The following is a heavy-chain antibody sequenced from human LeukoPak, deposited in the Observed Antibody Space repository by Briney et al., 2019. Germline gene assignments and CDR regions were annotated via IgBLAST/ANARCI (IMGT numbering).Heavy chain of an antibody. J-gene: IGHJ4*02. D-gene: IGHD2-8*02. CDR1: GFTVSSNY. CDR2: TVGGRPDT. V-gene: IGHV3-23*01. Sequence: GSLRLSCAASGFTVSSNYMSWVRQTPGKGLEWVAATVGGRPDTYHADSVKGRFTVSRDDSRNTLFLQMNSLRVEDTALYYCTKAPLRSCSGAFCYPFDYWGQGTLVTVSS. CDR3: TKAPLRSCSGAFCYPFDY.